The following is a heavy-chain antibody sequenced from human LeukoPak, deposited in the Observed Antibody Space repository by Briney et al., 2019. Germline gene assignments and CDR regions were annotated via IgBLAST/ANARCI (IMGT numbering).Heavy chain of an antibody. CDR3: AKESGRYYGSGFCDY. D-gene: IGHD3-10*01. V-gene: IGHV3-23*01. Sequence: PRGSLRLSCAASGFTFSSYAMSWVRQAPGKGLEWVSAISGSGGSTYYADSVKGRFTISRDNSKNTLYLQVNSLRAEDAAVYYCAKESGRYYGSGFCDYWGQGTLVTVSS. J-gene: IGHJ4*02. CDR2: ISGSGGST. CDR1: GFTFSSYA.